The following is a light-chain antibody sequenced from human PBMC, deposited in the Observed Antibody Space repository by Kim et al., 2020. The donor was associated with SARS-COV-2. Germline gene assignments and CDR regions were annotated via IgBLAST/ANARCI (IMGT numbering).Light chain of an antibody. V-gene: IGKV3-20*01. CDR1: QSVSSTY. J-gene: IGKJ4*01. CDR2: GTS. CDR3: QQYGTSPRT. Sequence: SPGEGATLSCRASQSVSSTYLAWYQQKSGQAPRLLIYGTSTRATVTPDRFSGSGSGTDFTLTISRLEPEDFAVYYCQQYGTSPRTFGGGTKVDIK.